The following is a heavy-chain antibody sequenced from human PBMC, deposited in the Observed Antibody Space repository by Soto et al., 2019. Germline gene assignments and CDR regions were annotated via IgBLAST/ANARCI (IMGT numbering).Heavy chain of an antibody. CDR1: GFTFSSYA. V-gene: IGHV3-23*01. J-gene: IGHJ4*02. CDR3: AKGGGYSSGWSFRAYYFDY. D-gene: IGHD6-19*01. Sequence: GGSLSLSCAASGFTFSSYAMSWVRQAPGKGLEWVSAISGSGGSTYYADSVKGRFTISRDNSKNTLYLQMNSLRAEDTAVYYCAKGGGYSSGWSFRAYYFDYWGQGTLVTVSS. CDR2: ISGSGGST.